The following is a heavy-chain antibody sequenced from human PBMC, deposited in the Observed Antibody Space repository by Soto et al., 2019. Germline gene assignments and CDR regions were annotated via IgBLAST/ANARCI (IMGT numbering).Heavy chain of an antibody. D-gene: IGHD3-10*01. CDR1: GYTFTSFG. CDR2: ISGKHENT. Sequence: QVRLVQSGAEVKKPGASVRVSCQASGYTFTSFGFTWVRQAPGQGLEWMGWISGKHENTNYADSLQGRVTITTDPSTSTAYMEQRSLTSEDTAVYYCARSDSDPLLWYAESFGNPPPPFDYRCHASPVSVSS. CDR3: ARSDSDPLLWYAESFGNPPPPFDY. V-gene: IGHV1-18*01. J-gene: IGHJ4*03.